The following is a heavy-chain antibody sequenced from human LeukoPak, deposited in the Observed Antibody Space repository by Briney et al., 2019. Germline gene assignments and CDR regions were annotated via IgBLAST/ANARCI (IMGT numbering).Heavy chain of an antibody. V-gene: IGHV3-48*04. D-gene: IGHD4-17*01. J-gene: IGHJ4*02. CDR2: ITSSSSST. CDR3: ARVIGSYGDSAY. CDR1: GFKFSSFS. Sequence: PGGSLRLSCAASGFKFSSFSMNWARQAPGKGLEWISYITSSSSSTYYADSVKGRFTISRDNAKNSLYVQMTSLSAEDTAVYYCARVIGSYGDSAYWGQGTLVTVSS.